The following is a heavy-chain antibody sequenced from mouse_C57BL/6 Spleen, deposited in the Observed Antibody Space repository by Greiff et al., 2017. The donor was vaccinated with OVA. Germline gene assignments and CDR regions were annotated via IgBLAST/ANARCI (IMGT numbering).Heavy chain of an antibody. CDR3: ASSTVVAPGAMDY. Sequence: EVQLQESGPGLAKPSQTLSLTCSVTGYSITSDYWNWIRKFPGNKLEYMGYISYSGSTYYNTSLKSRISITRDKSKNQYYLQLNSVTTEDTATYSCASSTVVAPGAMDYWGQGTSVTVSS. V-gene: IGHV3-8*01. D-gene: IGHD1-1*01. J-gene: IGHJ4*01. CDR1: GYSITSDY. CDR2: ISYSGST.